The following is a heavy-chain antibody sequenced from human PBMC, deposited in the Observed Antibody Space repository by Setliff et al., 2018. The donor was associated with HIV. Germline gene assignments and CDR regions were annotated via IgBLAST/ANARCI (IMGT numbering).Heavy chain of an antibody. D-gene: IGHD6-19*01. V-gene: IGHV1-46*01. Sequence: ASVKVSCKASGYTFTTYPMHWVRQAPGQGLEWMGVINTSGGSVGYAEKFRGRVTMTRDTAANTVYMDLRNLRSEDTAVYYCARNQGDSSGWYAGDFWGHGTLVTVSS. CDR1: GYTFTTYP. J-gene: IGHJ4*01. CDR2: INTSGGSV. CDR3: ARNQGDSSGWYAGDF.